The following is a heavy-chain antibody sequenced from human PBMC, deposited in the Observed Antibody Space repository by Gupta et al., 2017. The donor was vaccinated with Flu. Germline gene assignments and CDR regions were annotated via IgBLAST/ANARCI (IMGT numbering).Heavy chain of an antibody. CDR3: ARKEMSTTHSFDY. V-gene: IGHV1-2*02. Sequence: RQAPGQGLEWVGWISPNGDDIKYAQRFEGRVTLTGDTSLGTAYMELSSLESDDTAVYYCARKEMSTTHSFDYWGQGTLVSVSA. D-gene: IGHD1-1*01. J-gene: IGHJ4*02. CDR2: ISPNGDDI.